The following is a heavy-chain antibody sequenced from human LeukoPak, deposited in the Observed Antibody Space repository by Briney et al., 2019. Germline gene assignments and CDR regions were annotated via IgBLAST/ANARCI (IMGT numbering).Heavy chain of an antibody. J-gene: IGHJ4*02. CDR3: VTGGSGYFTH. CDR1: GFTFSSYW. D-gene: IGHD3-3*01. V-gene: IGHV3-74*01. CDR2: IKSDGSYR. Sequence: GGSLRLSCVASGFTFSSYWMHWVRQAPGKGLVWVSRIKSDGSYRTYADSVEGRFTISRDNAKNTLYLQSNSLRAEDTAVYYCVTGGSGYFTHWGQGTLVTVSS.